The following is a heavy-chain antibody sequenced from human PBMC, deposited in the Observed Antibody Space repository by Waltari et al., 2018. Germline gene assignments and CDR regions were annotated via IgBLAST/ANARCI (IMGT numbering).Heavy chain of an antibody. CDR2: IDYSGST. CDR1: GGSISSSSYY. V-gene: IGHV4-39*01. CDR3: ASLSIAARSGHFDY. J-gene: IGHJ4*02. D-gene: IGHD6-6*01. Sequence: QLQLQESGPGLVKPSETLSLTCTVSGGSISSSSYYWGWIRQPPGKGLEWIGSIDYSGSTYDNPSLKSRVTISVDTSKNQFSLKLSSVTAADTAVYYCASLSIAARSGHFDYWGQGTLVTVSS.